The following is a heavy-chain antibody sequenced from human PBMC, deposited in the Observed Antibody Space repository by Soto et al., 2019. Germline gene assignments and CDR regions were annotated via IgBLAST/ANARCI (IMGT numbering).Heavy chain of an antibody. J-gene: IGHJ4*02. D-gene: IGHD1-26*01. CDR1: GFTFSSYA. Sequence: EVQLLESGGGLVQPGGSLRLSCAASGFTFSSYAMSWVRQAPGKGLEWVSAISGSGGSTYYADSVKGRFTISRDNSKNKLYLQMNSMRAEDTALYYCAKGWDYYFDYWGQGTLVTVSS. CDR2: ISGSGGST. V-gene: IGHV3-23*01. CDR3: AKGWDYYFDY.